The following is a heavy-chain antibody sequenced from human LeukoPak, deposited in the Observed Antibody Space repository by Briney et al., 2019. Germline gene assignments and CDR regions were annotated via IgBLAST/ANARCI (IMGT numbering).Heavy chain of an antibody. J-gene: IGHJ5*02. D-gene: IGHD3-22*01. Sequence: PSETLSLTCTVSGGSLSRYYWSWIRQPPGKGLEWIGYIYYSGSTNYNPALKSRVTISVDTSKNQFSLKLSSVTAADTAVYYCARHVYDSSAPTWFDPWGQGTLVTVSS. V-gene: IGHV4-59*08. CDR3: ARHVYDSSAPTWFDP. CDR1: GGSLSRYY. CDR2: IYYSGST.